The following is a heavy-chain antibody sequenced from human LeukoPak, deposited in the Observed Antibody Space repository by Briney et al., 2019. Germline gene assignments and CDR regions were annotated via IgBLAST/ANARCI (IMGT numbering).Heavy chain of an antibody. V-gene: IGHV4-39*01. CDR3: ARLVGGWYHRPYYFDY. CDR1: GGSISSSSYY. J-gene: IGHJ4*02. Sequence: PSETLSLTCTVSGGSISSSSYYWGWIRQPPGTGLEWIGSVYYSGSTYYNPSLKSRVTISVDTSKNQFSLKLSSVTAADTAVYYCARLVGGWYHRPYYFDYWGQGTLVTVSS. CDR2: VYYSGST. D-gene: IGHD6-19*01.